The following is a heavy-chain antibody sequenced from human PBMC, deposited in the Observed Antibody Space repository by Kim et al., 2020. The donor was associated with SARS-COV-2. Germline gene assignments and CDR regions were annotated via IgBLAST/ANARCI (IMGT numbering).Heavy chain of an antibody. D-gene: IGHD4-17*01. V-gene: IGHV3-66*01. CDR3: ARYSQSAQNGDLGGWYYFDY. J-gene: IGHJ4*02. CDR1: GFTVSSNY. Sequence: GGSLRLSCAASGFTVSSNYMSWVRQAPGKGLEWVSVIYSGGSTYYTDSVKGRFTISRDNSKNTLYLQMNSLRAEDTAVYYCARYSQSAQNGDLGGWYYFDYWGQGTLVTVSS. CDR2: IYSGGST.